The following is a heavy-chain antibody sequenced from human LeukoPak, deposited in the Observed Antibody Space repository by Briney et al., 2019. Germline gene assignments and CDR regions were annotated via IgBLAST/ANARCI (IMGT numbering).Heavy chain of an antibody. CDR2: ISGSGGST. Sequence: GGSLRLSCTDSGFTFSTYAMSWVRQAPGEGLEWVSGISGSGGSTYYTDSVKGRFTISRDNSKNTLHLQMSSLRAEDTALYYCVKDRCDRTTCPEVWGQGTLVTVSS. D-gene: IGHD2-2*01. CDR3: VKDRCDRTTCPEV. CDR1: GFTFSTYA. J-gene: IGHJ4*02. V-gene: IGHV3-23*01.